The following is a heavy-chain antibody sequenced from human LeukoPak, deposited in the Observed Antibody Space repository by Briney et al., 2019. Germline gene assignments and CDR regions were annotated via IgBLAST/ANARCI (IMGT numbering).Heavy chain of an antibody. V-gene: IGHV4-34*01. J-gene: IGHJ4*02. CDR1: GGSLSGYW. CDR2: NNHSGST. CDR3: AGQIGARHRPIY. Sequence: PSETLSLTCAVYGGSLSGYWWDWIRQPPGKGLEWIGENNHSGSTNYNPSLKSRVTISVDTSKNQFSLNLSSVTAADTAVYYCAGQIGARHRPIYWGQGNLVTVSS. D-gene: IGHD6-6*01.